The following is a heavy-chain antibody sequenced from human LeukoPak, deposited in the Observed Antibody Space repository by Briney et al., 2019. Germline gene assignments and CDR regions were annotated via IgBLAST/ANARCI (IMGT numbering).Heavy chain of an antibody. D-gene: IGHD6-13*01. Sequence: ASVKVSCKASGYTFTGYYMHWVRQATGQGLEWMGWINPNSGGTNYAQKFQGRVTMTRDTSISTAYMELSRLRSDDTAVYYCARDPFHDYSSSWPELDYWGQGTLVTVSS. CDR2: INPNSGGT. V-gene: IGHV1-2*02. CDR1: GYTFTGYY. J-gene: IGHJ4*02. CDR3: ARDPFHDYSSSWPELDY.